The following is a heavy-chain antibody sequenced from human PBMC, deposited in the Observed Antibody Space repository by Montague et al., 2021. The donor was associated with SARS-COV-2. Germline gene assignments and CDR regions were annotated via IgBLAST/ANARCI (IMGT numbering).Heavy chain of an antibody. CDR2: IYSDGST. CDR1: GGSISSGDFF. CDR3: ATITIGYCTNGVCQHPDY. V-gene: IGHV4-39*01. D-gene: IGHD2-8*01. J-gene: IGHJ4*02. Sequence: SETLSLTCTVSGGSISSGDFFWGWIRQPPGKGLEWIGSIYSDGSTYYNPSLKSRVIISVDMSKNQFPLKLTSVTAADTAVYYCATITIGYCTNGVCQHPDYWGQGTLVTVSS.